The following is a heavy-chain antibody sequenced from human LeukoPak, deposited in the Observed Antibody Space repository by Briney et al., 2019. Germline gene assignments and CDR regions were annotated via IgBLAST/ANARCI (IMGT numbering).Heavy chain of an antibody. CDR2: ISGSGGST. J-gene: IGHJ4*02. V-gene: IGHV3-23*01. Sequence: GASLRLSCAASGFTFSSYAMIWVRQAPGKGLEWVSAISGSGGSTYYADSVKGRFTISRDNSKNTLYLQMNSLRAEDTAVYYCAKDRIPGEGLFDYWGQGTLVTVSS. CDR1: GFTFSSYA. D-gene: IGHD7-27*01. CDR3: AKDRIPGEGLFDY.